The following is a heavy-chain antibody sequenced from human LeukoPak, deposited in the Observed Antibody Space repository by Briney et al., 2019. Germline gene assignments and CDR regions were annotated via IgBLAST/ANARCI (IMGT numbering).Heavy chain of an antibody. D-gene: IGHD6-13*01. J-gene: IGHJ4*02. CDR1: GGTFSSYA. Sequence: SVKVSCKASGGTFSSYAISWVRQAPGQGLEWMGGIIPIFGTANYAQKFQGRVTITTGESTSTAYMELSSLRSEDTAVYYCARTAIAAANFDYWGQGTLVTVSS. CDR2: IIPIFGTA. CDR3: ARTAIAAANFDY. V-gene: IGHV1-69*05.